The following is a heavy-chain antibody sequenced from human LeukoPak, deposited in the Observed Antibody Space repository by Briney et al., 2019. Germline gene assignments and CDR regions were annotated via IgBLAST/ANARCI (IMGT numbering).Heavy chain of an antibody. J-gene: IGHJ1*01. V-gene: IGHV3-23*01. CDR2: ISGSGGST. D-gene: IGHD4-17*01. Sequence: GGSLRLSCAASGFTFSSYGMSWVRQAPGKGLEWVSAISGSGGSTYYADSVKGRFTISRDNSKNTLYLQMNSLRAEDTAVYYCAKDPDYGDYGIEYFQHWGQGTLVTVSS. CDR1: GFTFSSYG. CDR3: AKDPDYGDYGIEYFQH.